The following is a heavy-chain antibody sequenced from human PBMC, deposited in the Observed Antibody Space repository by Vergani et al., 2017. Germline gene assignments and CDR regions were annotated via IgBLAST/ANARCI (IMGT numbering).Heavy chain of an antibody. CDR2: ISARYPST. CDR3: AKQYFVSGNYLFDY. D-gene: IGHD3-10*01. Sequence: VQLVESGGGVVQPGTSLRLSCVVSGFALNRHAMYWVRQAPGKGLEWVSAISARYPSTYYADSVKGRFTISRDNSKNMLFLQMNNLRTEDTAIYYCAKQYFVSGNYLFDYWGQGTLVTVSS. CDR1: GFALNRHA. J-gene: IGHJ4*02. V-gene: IGHV3-23*04.